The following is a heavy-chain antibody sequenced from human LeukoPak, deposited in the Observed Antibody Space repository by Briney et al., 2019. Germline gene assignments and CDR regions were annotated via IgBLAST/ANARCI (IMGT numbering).Heavy chain of an antibody. CDR1: GGSISSGGYS. CDR3: ARQGHYYGSELEPSKWFDP. CDR2: IYRSGST. V-gene: IGHV4-30-2*01. D-gene: IGHD3-10*01. J-gene: IGHJ5*02. Sequence: PSETLSLTCAVSGGSISSGGYSWSWIRQPPGKGLEWMGYIYRSGSTYYNPSLKSRVTISVDRSKNQFSLKLSSVTAADTALYYCARQGHYYGSELEPSKWFDPWGQGTLVTVS.